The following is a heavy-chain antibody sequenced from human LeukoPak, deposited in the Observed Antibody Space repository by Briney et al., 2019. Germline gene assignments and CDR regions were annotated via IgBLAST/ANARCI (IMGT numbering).Heavy chain of an antibody. V-gene: IGHV4-34*01. CDR1: GGSFSGYY. J-gene: IGHJ5*02. D-gene: IGHD3-3*01. CDR2: INHSGST. Sequence: SETLSLTCAVYGGSFSGYYWSWIRQPPGKGLEWIGEINHSGSTNYNPSHKSRVTISVVPSKNQFSLKLSSVTAADTAVYYCARLEYYDFWSGSKFGNWFDPWGQGTLVTVSS. CDR3: ARLEYYDFWSGSKFGNWFDP.